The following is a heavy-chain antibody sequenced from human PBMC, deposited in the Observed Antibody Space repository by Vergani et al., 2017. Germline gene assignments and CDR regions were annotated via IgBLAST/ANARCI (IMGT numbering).Heavy chain of an antibody. Sequence: VQLVESGGGLVQPGGSLRLSCTASGFTFSNYWMQWVRQAPGKGLMWVSRINSDGDSTSYADSVKGRFTISRDNAKNTLYLQMDSLRAEDTAVYYCAKDGLAYGSGSWYYWGRGTLVTVSS. CDR1: GFTFSNYW. D-gene: IGHD3-10*01. CDR3: AKDGLAYGSGSWYY. V-gene: IGHV3-74*01. J-gene: IGHJ4*02. CDR2: INSDGDST.